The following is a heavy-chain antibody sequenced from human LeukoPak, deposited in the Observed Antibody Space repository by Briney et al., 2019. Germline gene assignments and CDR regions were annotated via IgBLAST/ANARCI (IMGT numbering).Heavy chain of an antibody. J-gene: IGHJ4*02. CDR1: GGSFSGYY. D-gene: IGHD6-13*01. Sequence: PSETLSLTCAVYGGSFSGYYWSWIRQPPGKGLEWIGKINHSGSTNYNPSLKSRVTISVDTSKNQFSLKLSSVTAADTAVYYCARYYSSSWYGDFDYWGQGTLVTVSS. CDR2: INHSGST. CDR3: ARYYSSSWYGDFDY. V-gene: IGHV4-34*01.